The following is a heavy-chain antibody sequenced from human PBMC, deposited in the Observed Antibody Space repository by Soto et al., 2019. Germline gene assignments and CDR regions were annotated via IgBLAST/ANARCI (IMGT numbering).Heavy chain of an antibody. CDR1: GFTFSSYA. D-gene: IGHD2-15*01. CDR2: ISGIGGST. CDR3: AKTRGGVVVAASAFDI. Sequence: GGSLRLSCAASGFTFSSYAMSWVRQAPGKGLEWVSAISGIGGSTYYADSVKGRFTISRDNSKNTLYLQMNSLRAEDTAVYYCAKTRGGVVVAASAFDIWGQGTMVTVSS. V-gene: IGHV3-23*01. J-gene: IGHJ3*02.